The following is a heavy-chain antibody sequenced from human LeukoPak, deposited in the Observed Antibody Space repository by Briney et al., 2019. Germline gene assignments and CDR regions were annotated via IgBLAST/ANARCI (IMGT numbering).Heavy chain of an antibody. Sequence: GASVKVSCKASGGTFSSYAISWVRQAPGQGLGWMGGIIPIFGTANYAQKFQGRVTITADESTSTAYMELSSLRSEDTAVYYCARELGRDDAFDIWGQGTMVTVSS. CDR1: GGTFSSYA. V-gene: IGHV1-69*13. J-gene: IGHJ3*02. CDR3: ARELGRDDAFDI. CDR2: IIPIFGTA. D-gene: IGHD3-16*01.